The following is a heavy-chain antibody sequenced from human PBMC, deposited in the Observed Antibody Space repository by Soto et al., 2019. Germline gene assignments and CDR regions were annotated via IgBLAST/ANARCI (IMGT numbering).Heavy chain of an antibody. J-gene: IGHJ6*02. V-gene: IGHV1-18*01. CDR3: ARVGPFIVATISKSYYYYGMDV. Sequence: ASVKVSCKASGHTFTSYGISWVRQAPGQGLEWMGWISAYNGNTNYAQKLQGRVTMTTDTSTSTAYMELRSLRSDDTAVYYCARVGPFIVATISKSYYYYGMDVWGQGTTVTVSS. D-gene: IGHD5-12*01. CDR2: ISAYNGNT. CDR1: GHTFTSYG.